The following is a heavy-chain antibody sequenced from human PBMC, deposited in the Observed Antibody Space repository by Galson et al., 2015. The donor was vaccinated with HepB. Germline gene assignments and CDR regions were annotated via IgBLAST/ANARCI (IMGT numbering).Heavy chain of an antibody. V-gene: IGHV3-23*01. CDR2: IFHDGGDT. CDR3: AKERGRDGRLSYDY. CDR1: RFTFGNYA. D-gene: IGHD5-24*01. J-gene: IGHJ4*02. Sequence: SLRLSCAASRFTFGNYAMRWFRQAPGTGLEWVSAIFHDGGDTFYADSVKGRFTIYRDNAKNTLFLQMNRLRAEDTGIYYCAKERGRDGRLSYDYWGQGTLVTVSS.